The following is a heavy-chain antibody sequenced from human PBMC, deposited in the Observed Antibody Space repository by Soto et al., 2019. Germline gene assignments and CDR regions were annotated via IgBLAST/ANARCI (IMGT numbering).Heavy chain of an antibody. J-gene: IGHJ6*02. CDR3: ARENYYKMDV. Sequence: QVQLVESGGGLVKPGGSLRLSCAASGFIFSDYYMTWIRQSPGKGLEWISYISNSGITNYADSVKGRFTISRDNAKNSLYLQMDSLRAEDTAVYSCARENYYKMDVWGQGTTVTVSS. CDR2: ISNSGIT. CDR1: GFIFSDYY. V-gene: IGHV3-11*05.